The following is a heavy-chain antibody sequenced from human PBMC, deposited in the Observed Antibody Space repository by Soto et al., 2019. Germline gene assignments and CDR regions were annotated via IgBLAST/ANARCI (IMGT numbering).Heavy chain of an antibody. Sequence: ASETLSLTCTVPGGSISSGGYYWSWIRQHPGKGLEWIGYIYYSGSTYYNPSLKSRVTISVDTSKNQFSLKLSSVTAADTAVYYCARERLENYGSGSYFFDYWGQGTLVTVSS. CDR2: IYYSGST. CDR1: GGSISSGGYY. CDR3: ARERLENYGSGSYFFDY. D-gene: IGHD3-10*01. V-gene: IGHV4-31*03. J-gene: IGHJ4*02.